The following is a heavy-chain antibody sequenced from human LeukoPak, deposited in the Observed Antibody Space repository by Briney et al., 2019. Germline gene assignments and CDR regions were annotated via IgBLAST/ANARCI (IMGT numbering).Heavy chain of an antibody. V-gene: IGHV3-21*01. CDR1: GFTFSTYT. J-gene: IGHJ5*02. Sequence: GGSLRLSCSASGFTFSTYTMNWVRQAPGKGLEWVSSISVSSTYIYYADSVKGRCTISRDNAKNSLYLQMNSLRAEDTAVYYCARDKRGANWFDPWGQGTLVTVSS. CDR3: ARDKRGANWFDP. CDR2: ISVSSTYI. D-gene: IGHD1-26*01.